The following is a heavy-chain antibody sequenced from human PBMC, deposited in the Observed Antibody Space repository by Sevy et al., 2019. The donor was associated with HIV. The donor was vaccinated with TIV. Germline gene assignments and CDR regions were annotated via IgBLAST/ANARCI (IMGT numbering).Heavy chain of an antibody. CDR3: AGQPYYDIWSGYLADNFSMDV. CDR1: GYSFSNYW. CDR2: IYIGDSDA. V-gene: IGHV5-51*01. D-gene: IGHD3-3*01. J-gene: IGHJ6*02. Sequence: GESLKISCKGSGYSFSNYWIAWVRQMPGKGLEWMGIIYIGDSDAKYGPSFQGQVTMSADKSISTAYLQWDSLKASDTAIYFCAGQPYYDIWSGYLADNFSMDVWGQGTTVTVSS.